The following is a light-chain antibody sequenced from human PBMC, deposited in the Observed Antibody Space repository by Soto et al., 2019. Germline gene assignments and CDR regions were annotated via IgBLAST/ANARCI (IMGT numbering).Light chain of an antibody. CDR1: QSISSW. CDR2: KAS. J-gene: IGKJ1*01. CDR3: QQYNSYSA. Sequence: DIQMTQSPSTLSASVGDRVTITCRASQSISSWLAWYQQKPGKAPKLLIYKASSFEIGVPSRFSGSGSGTEFTLTISSLQPDDFASYYYQQYNSYSAFGQGTKVEIK. V-gene: IGKV1-5*03.